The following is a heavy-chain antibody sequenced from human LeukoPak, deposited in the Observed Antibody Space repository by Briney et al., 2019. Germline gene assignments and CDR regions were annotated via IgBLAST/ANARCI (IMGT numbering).Heavy chain of an antibody. D-gene: IGHD6-19*01. J-gene: IGHJ4*02. V-gene: IGHV3-30*03. CDR2: ISYDGSNK. Sequence: PGGSLRLSCAASGFTFSSYGMHWVRQAPGKGLEWVAVISYDGSNKYYADSVKGRFTISRDNSKNTLYLQMNSLRAEDTAVYYCARAIGGWYEGFDYWGQGTLVTVSS. CDR1: GFTFSSYG. CDR3: ARAIGGWYEGFDY.